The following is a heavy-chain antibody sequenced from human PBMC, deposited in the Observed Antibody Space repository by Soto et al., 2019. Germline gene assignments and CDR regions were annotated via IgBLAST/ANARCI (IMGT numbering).Heavy chain of an antibody. Sequence: QVQLVESGGGVVQPGRSLRLSCAASGFTFSSYGMHWVRQAPGKGLEWVAVISYDGSNKYYADSVKGRFTISRDNSKNTLYLQMNSLRAEDTAVYYCAKGVWVPYGMDVWGQGTTVTVSS. D-gene: IGHD6-13*01. V-gene: IGHV3-30*18. J-gene: IGHJ6*02. CDR3: AKGVWVPYGMDV. CDR2: ISYDGSNK. CDR1: GFTFSSYG.